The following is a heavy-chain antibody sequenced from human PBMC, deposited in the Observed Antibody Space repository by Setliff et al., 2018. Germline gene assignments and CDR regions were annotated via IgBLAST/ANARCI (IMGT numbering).Heavy chain of an antibody. CDR3: ARDPKWELPGYKSGMDV. D-gene: IGHD1-26*01. V-gene: IGHV1-18*01. J-gene: IGHJ6*02. CDR2: ISAYNINT. CDR1: GYSFGNYG. Sequence: ASVKVSCKASGYSFGNYGMSWVRQAPGQGLEWMGRISAYNINTNYAKKFQGRVTMTTDTSANIAYMELRSLRSDDTAVYFCARDPKWELPGYKSGMDVWGQGTTVTVS.